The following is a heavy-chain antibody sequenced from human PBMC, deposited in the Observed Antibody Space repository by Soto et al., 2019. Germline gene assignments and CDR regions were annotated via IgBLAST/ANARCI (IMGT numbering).Heavy chain of an antibody. CDR2: ISGSGDTT. CDR1: GFTFSSYA. J-gene: IGHJ4*02. D-gene: IGHD5-18*01. V-gene: IGHV3-23*01. Sequence: QPGGSLRLSCAASGFTFSSYAMSWVRQVPGKGLEWVSAISGSGDTTYYADSVKGRFTISRDNSKHTLYLQMNSLRVEDTAVYYCAKRTHSYGTLRSFDYWGQGTRVTVSS. CDR3: AKRTHSYGTLRSFDY.